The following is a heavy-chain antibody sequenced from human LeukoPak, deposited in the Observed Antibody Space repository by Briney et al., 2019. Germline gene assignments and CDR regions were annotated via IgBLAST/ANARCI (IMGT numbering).Heavy chain of an antibody. D-gene: IGHD5-18*01. CDR1: GGSISSSSYY. Sequence: PSETLSLTCTVSGGSISSSSYYWGWIRQPPGKGLEWIGSIYYSGSTYYNPSLKSRVTISVDTSKNQFSLKLSSVTAADTAVYYCASNLVDTAMAFDYWGQGTLVTVSS. J-gene: IGHJ4*02. CDR3: ASNLVDTAMAFDY. V-gene: IGHV4-39*07. CDR2: IYYSGST.